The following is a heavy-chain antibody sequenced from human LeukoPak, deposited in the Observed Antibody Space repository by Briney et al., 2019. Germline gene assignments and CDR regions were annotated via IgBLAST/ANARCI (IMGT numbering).Heavy chain of an antibody. D-gene: IGHD2/OR15-2a*01. J-gene: IGHJ6*03. CDR2: IIPIFGTA. CDR3: ARDPGYFGYYYYMDV. CDR1: GGTFSSYA. V-gene: IGHV1-69*06. Sequence: ASVKVSCKASGGTFSSYAISWVRQAPGQGLECMGGIIPIFGTANYAQKFQGRVTITADKSTSTAYMELSSLRSEDTAVYYCARDPGYFGYYYYMDVWGKGSTVTVSS.